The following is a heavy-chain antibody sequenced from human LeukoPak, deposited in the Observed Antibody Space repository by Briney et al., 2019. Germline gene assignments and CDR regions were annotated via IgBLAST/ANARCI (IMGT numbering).Heavy chain of an antibody. CDR1: GYSFTSYW. CDR2: IFPSDSDT. Sequence: GESLKISCQGSGYSFTSYWIGWVRQMPGKGLEWMGIIFPSDSDTRYSPSFQGQVTISADKSISTAYLQWSSLEASNTAMYFCARGLRPMRYFEYWGQGTLVTVSS. V-gene: IGHV5-51*01. CDR3: ARGLRPMRYFEY. D-gene: IGHD3-3*01. J-gene: IGHJ4*02.